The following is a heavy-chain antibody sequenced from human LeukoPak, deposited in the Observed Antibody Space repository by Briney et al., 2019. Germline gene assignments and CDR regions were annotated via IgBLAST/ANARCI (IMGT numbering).Heavy chain of an antibody. V-gene: IGHV1-2*02. CDR2: INPNSGDT. CDR3: ARVRYRLAETYIDF. CDR1: GYIFTVYY. J-gene: IGHJ4*02. D-gene: IGHD3-16*01. Sequence: ASVKVSCKASGYIFTVYYMHWGRQAPGQGLEGMGWINPNSGDTNYAQKFQGRVTMTRDTPISTAYMELSRLRSDDTAVYYCARVRYRLAETYIDFWGQGTLLTVSS.